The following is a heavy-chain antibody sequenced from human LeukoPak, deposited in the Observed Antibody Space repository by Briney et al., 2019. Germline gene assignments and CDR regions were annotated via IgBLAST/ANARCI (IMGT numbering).Heavy chain of an antibody. V-gene: IGHV3-21*01. CDR1: GFTFSRFA. J-gene: IGHJ4*02. CDR2: ISSSSGYV. D-gene: IGHD3-10*01. CDR3: ARVRTPYGSGSYFD. Sequence: GGSLRLSCAASGFTFSRFAMNWVRQAPGQGLEWVSSISSSSGYVHYADSVKGRFTISRDNAENSLYLQMNSLAVEDTAMYYCARVRTPYGSGSYFDWGQGTLVTVSS.